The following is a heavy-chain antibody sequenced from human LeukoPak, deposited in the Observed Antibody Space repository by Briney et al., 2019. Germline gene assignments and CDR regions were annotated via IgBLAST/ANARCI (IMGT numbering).Heavy chain of an antibody. V-gene: IGHV3-74*01. Sequence: GGSLRLSCAASGFTITSYWIHWVRQAPGMGLVWVSRINSDGSSTSYADSVKGRFTISRDNAKNTLYLQMNSLRAEDTAVYYCARDRGVRGVDYWGQGTLVTVSS. CDR1: GFTITSYW. CDR2: INSDGSST. J-gene: IGHJ4*02. CDR3: ARDRGVRGVDY. D-gene: IGHD3-10*01.